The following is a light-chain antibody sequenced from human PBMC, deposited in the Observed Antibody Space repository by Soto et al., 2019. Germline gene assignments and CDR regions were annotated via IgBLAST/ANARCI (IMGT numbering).Light chain of an antibody. CDR2: GAS. CDR1: QSVRDSY. J-gene: IGKJ5*01. CDR3: QQYGNSPQIT. Sequence: EIVLTQSPGTLSLSPGERATLSCRASQSVRDSYLAWYQQKPGQAPRLLMSGASSRSTGIPDRFSGNGSGKDFTLSISRLEPEDFAVYYCQQYGNSPQITCGQGTRLEIK. V-gene: IGKV3-20*01.